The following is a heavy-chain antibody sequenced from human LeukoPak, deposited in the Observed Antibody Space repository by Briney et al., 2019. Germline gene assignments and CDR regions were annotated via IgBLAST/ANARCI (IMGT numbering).Heavy chain of an antibody. V-gene: IGHV4-59*01. D-gene: IGHD3-16*02. CDR2: IYYSGST. CDR3: ARDGSNYDYVWGSYRDY. CDR1: GGSISSYY. J-gene: IGHJ4*02. Sequence: SETLSLTCTVSGGSISSYYWSWIRQPPGKGLEWIGYIYYSGSTNYNPSLKSRVTISVDTSKNQFSLKLSSVTAADTAVYYCARDGSNYDYVWGSYRDYWGQGTLVTVSS.